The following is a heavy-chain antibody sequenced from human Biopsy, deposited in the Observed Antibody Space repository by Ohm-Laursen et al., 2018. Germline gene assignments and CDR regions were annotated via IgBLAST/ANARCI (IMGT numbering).Heavy chain of an antibody. CDR2: ITSRSGYK. J-gene: IGHJ6*02. Sequence: GSLRLSCSASGFPFDDYAMHWVRQVPGKGLEWVSSITSRSGYKYYADSVKGRFTISRDNAKNSLYLQMNSLRAEDTAVYFCASLGLVWFGELLSVPFGMDVWGQGTTVTVSS. CDR3: ASLGLVWFGELLSVPFGMDV. V-gene: IGHV3-21*01. CDR1: GFPFDDYA. D-gene: IGHD3-10*01.